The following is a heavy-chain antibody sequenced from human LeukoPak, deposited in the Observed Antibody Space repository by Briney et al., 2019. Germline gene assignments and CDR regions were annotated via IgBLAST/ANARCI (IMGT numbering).Heavy chain of an antibody. CDR2: ISYDGSNK. Sequence: GGSLRLSCAASGFTFSSYAMHWVRQAPGKGLEWVAVISYDGSNKYYADSVKGRFTISRDNSKNTLYLQMNSLRAEDTAVYYCAKTSSSWYEVDYWGQGTLVTVSS. D-gene: IGHD6-13*01. CDR3: AKTSSSWYEVDY. CDR1: GFTFSSYA. V-gene: IGHV3-30-3*02. J-gene: IGHJ4*02.